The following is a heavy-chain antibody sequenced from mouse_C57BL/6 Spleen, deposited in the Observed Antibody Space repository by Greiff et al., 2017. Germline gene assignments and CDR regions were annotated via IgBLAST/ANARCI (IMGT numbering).Heavy chain of an antibody. Sequence: QVQLQQPGAELVKPGASVKLSCKASGYTFTSYWMRWVKQRPGQGLEWIGYINPSSGYTKYNQKFKDKATLTADKSSSTAYMQLSSLTYEDSAVYYCATRGDAMDYWGQGTTVTVSS. CDR1: GYTFTSYW. CDR3: ATRGDAMDY. CDR2: INPSSGYT. J-gene: IGHJ4*01. V-gene: IGHV1-7*01.